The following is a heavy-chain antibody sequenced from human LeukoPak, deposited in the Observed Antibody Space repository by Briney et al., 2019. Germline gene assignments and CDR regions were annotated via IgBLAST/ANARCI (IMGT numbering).Heavy chain of an antibody. J-gene: IGHJ4*02. V-gene: IGHV4-39*01. CDR3: ARGAGPFGAAAGTRRVLGY. CDR1: GGSIISSNHY. Sequence: SETLSLTCTVSGGSIISSNHYWGWTRQPPGTGLEWFGSISYSGGTAYNPSLRSRVTISVDTSKNQFSLKVNSVTAADTAVYYCARGAGPFGAAAGTRRVLGYWGQETLVTVSS. D-gene: IGHD6-13*01. CDR2: ISYSGGT.